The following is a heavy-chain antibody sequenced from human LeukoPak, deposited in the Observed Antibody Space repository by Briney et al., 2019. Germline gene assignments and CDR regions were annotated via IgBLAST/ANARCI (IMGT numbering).Heavy chain of an antibody. D-gene: IGHD6-19*01. Sequence: SETLSLTCTVSGGSISSGGYYWSWIRQHPGKGLEWIVFIYYRGSTYYNPSLKSRVTISVDTSKNQFSLKLSSVTAADTAVYYCARVGRIVVADLGACDIWGQGTMVTVS. V-gene: IGHV4-31*03. J-gene: IGHJ3*02. CDR3: ARVGRIVVADLGACDI. CDR1: GGSISSGGYY. CDR2: IYYRGST.